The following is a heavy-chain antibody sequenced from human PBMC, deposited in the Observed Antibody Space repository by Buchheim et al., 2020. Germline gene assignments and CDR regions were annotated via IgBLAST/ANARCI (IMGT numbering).Heavy chain of an antibody. V-gene: IGHV3-30*18. D-gene: IGHD3-22*01. CDR2: ISYDGSNK. CDR3: AKGVDYYDSSGYLPDIDY. CDR1: GFTFSSYG. J-gene: IGHJ4*02. Sequence: VHLVESGGGVVQPGRSLRLSCAASGFTFSSYGMHWVRQAPGKGLEWVAVISYDGSNKYYADSVKGRFTISRDNSKNTLYLQMNSLRAEDTAVYYCAKGVDYYDSSGYLPDIDYWGQGTL.